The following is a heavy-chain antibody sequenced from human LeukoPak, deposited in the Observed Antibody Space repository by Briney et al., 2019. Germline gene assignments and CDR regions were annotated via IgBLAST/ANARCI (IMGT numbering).Heavy chain of an antibody. V-gene: IGHV3-21*04. Sequence: GGSLRLSCAASGFTFSSYSMNWVRQAPGKGLEWVSSISSSSSYIYYADSVKGRFTISRDNAKNSLYLQMNSLRAEDTAVYYCARVVYSSGYYHNWFDPWGQGTLVTVSS. CDR2: ISSSSSYI. J-gene: IGHJ5*02. CDR3: ARVVYSSGYYHNWFDP. D-gene: IGHD3-22*01. CDR1: GFTFSSYS.